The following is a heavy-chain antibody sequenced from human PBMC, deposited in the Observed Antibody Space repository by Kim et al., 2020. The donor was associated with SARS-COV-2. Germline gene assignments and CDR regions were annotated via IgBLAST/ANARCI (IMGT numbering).Heavy chain of an antibody. D-gene: IGHD3-22*01. CDR3: ARNRGEDYYDSSGYYGAFDI. Sequence: RFTISRDNSKNTLYLQMNSLRAEDTAVYYCARNRGEDYYDSSGYYGAFDIWGQGTMVTVSS. V-gene: IGHV3-30*07. J-gene: IGHJ3*02.